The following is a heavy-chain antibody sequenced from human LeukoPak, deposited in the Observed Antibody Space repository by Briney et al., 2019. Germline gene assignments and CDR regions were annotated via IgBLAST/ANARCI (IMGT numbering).Heavy chain of an antibody. V-gene: IGHV4-4*02. Sequence: PSETLSLTCAVSGGSISSSNWWSWVRQPPGKGLEWIGEIYHSGSTNYNPSLKSRVTISVDTSKNQFSLKLGSVTAADTAVYYCAKRGNWGFFDYWGQGTLVTVSS. D-gene: IGHD7-27*01. J-gene: IGHJ4*02. CDR3: AKRGNWGFFDY. CDR1: GGSISSSNW. CDR2: IYHSGST.